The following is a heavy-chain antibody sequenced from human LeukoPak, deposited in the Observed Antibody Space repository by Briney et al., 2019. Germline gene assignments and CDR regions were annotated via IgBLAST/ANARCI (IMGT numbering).Heavy chain of an antibody. CDR3: ARERSRDGYLFGDY. J-gene: IGHJ4*02. CDR1: GLTFSSYS. V-gene: IGHV3-48*04. D-gene: IGHD5-24*01. CDR2: ISSSSSTI. Sequence: GGSLRLSCAASGLTFSSYSMNWVRQAPGKGLEWVSYISSSSSTIYYADSVKGRFTISRDNAKNSLYLQMNSLRAEDTAVYYCARERSRDGYLFGDYWGQGTLVTVSS.